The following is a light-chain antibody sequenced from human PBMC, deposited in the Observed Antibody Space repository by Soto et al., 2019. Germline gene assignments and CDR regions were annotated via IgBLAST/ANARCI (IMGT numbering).Light chain of an antibody. V-gene: IGKV3-11*01. CDR2: DAS. Sequence: EIVLTQSPATLSLSPGERATLSCRASRSISSYLAWYQQKPDQAPSLLIYDASNRATGIPARFSGSGSGTDFTLTISSLEPEDFAVYYCQQRSTWPFTFGPGTKVDIK. CDR1: RSISSY. CDR3: QQRSTWPFT. J-gene: IGKJ3*01.